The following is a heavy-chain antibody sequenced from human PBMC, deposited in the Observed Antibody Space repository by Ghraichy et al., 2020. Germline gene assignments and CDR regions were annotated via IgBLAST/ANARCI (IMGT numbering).Heavy chain of an antibody. CDR2: ISSSSSYI. J-gene: IGHJ3*02. V-gene: IGHV3-21*01. CDR1: GFTFSSYS. CDR3: AREYYDFWSGFYIVTLGAFDI. D-gene: IGHD3-3*01. Sequence: GGSLRLSCAASGFTFSSYSMNWVRQAPGKGLEWVSSISSSSSYIYYADSVKGRFTISRDNAKNSLYLQMNSLRAEDTAVYYCAREYYDFWSGFYIVTLGAFDIWGQGTMVTVSS.